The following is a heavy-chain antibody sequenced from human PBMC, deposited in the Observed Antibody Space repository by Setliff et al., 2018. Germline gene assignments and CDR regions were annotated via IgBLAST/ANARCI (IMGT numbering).Heavy chain of an antibody. CDR2: ISPHTGNT. D-gene: IGHD4-4*01. Sequence: ASVKVSCKASGYNFNGYYLHWVRQAPGQGLEWLGWISPHTGNTNYAQNFQGRVTMTWDTSITTAYMDLGRLMSHDTAVYFCARVSEQYLAFDYWGQGTLVTVSS. CDR1: GYNFNGYY. J-gene: IGHJ4*02. CDR3: ARVSEQYLAFDY. V-gene: IGHV1-2*02.